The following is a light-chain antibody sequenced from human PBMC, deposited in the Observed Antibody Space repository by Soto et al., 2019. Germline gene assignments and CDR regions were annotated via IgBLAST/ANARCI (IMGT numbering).Light chain of an antibody. CDR3: QQYGSSPWT. CDR1: QSIANDY. J-gene: IGKJ1*01. CDR2: DAS. Sequence: EVALTQSPGTLSLSPGARATLSRRASQSIANDYLTWYQQKPGQAPRVLIYDASTRATGIPDRFSGSGSGTDFTLTISRLEPEDFAVYYCQQYGSSPWTFGQGTKVDIK. V-gene: IGKV3-20*01.